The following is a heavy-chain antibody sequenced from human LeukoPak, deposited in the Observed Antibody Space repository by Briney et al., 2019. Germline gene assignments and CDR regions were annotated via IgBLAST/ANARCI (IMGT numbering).Heavy chain of an antibody. J-gene: IGHJ4*02. CDR2: ISYDGSNK. Sequence: GGSLRLSCAASGFTFSSYAMHWVRQAPGKGLEWVAVISYDGSNKYYADPVKGRFTISRDNSKNTLYLQMNSLRAEDTAVYYCARVGLWYSSSWYLGYWGQGTLVIVSS. CDR3: ARVGLWYSSSWYLGY. D-gene: IGHD6-13*01. CDR1: GFTFSSYA. V-gene: IGHV3-30*04.